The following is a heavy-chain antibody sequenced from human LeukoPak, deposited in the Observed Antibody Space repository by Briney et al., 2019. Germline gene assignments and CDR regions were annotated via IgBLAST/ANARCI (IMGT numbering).Heavy chain of an antibody. CDR2: INPSGGST. Sequence: ASVKVSCKASGYTFSGYYIFWVRQAPGQGLEWMGIINPSGGSTSYAQKFQGRVTMTRDTSTSTVYMELSSLRSEDTAVYYCARTGYYGSGSYYGMDVWGQGTTVTVSS. CDR3: ARTGYYGSGSYYGMDV. D-gene: IGHD3-10*01. CDR1: GYTFSGYY. V-gene: IGHV1-46*01. J-gene: IGHJ6*02.